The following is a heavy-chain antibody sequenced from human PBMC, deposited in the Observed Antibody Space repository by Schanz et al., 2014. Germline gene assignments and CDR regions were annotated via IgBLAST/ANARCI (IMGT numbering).Heavy chain of an antibody. V-gene: IGHV3-11*03. CDR3: ARNRGSGGQNWYFDL. D-gene: IGHD1-26*01. CDR1: GFSFSDYY. J-gene: IGHJ2*01. Sequence: QVHLLESGGGLVEPGRSLRLSCAASGFSFSDYYMSWIRQAPGKGLEWISFINTGSNYINYADSVKGRFTISRDNTKNSLFLQLNSLRADDTAVYYCARNRGSGGQNWYFDLWGRGTLVTVSS. CDR2: INTGSNYI.